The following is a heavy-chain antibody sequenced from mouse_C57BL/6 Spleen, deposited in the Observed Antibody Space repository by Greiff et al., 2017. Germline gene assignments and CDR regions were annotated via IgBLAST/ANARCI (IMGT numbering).Heavy chain of an antibody. CDR1: GYTFTDYY. Sequence: VQLQQSGPELVKPGASVKISCKASGYTFTDYYMNWVKQSHGKSLEWIGDINPNNGGTSSNQTFKGKATLTVDTSSSTAYMELRSLTSEDSAVYYCAPWGEYDAAGFADWGQGTLVTVSS. J-gene: IGHJ3*01. CDR2: INPNNGGT. D-gene: IGHD2-4*01. CDR3: APWGEYDAAGFAD. V-gene: IGHV1-26*01.